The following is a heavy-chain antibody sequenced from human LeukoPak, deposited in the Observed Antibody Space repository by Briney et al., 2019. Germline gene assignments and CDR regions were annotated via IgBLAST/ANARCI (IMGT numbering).Heavy chain of an antibody. D-gene: IGHD1-20*01. CDR1: GFTFSSYS. J-gene: IGHJ3*02. CDR2: ISSSSSYI. Sequence: PGGSLRLSCAASGFTFSSYSMNWVRQAPGKGLEWVSSISSSSSYIYYADSVKGRFTISRDNAKNSLYLQMNSLRAEDTAVYYCARDTIAGTTSYAFDIWGQGTMVTVSS. V-gene: IGHV3-21*01. CDR3: ARDTIAGTTSYAFDI.